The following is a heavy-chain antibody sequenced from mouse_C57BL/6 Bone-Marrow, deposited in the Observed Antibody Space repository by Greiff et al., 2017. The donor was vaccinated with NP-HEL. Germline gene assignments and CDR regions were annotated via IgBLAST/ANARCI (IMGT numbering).Heavy chain of an antibody. Sequence: EVQLMQSEAELVRPGASVKLSCTASGFNIKDDTMHWVKQRPEQGLEWIGWIDPKNGNTEYASKFKGKATITADTSSNTAYLQLSSLTSEDSAVSDGETVDYDDGSWYFDVGGTGTSVTVSA. D-gene: IGHD2-4*01. CDR1: GFNIKDDT. CDR2: IDPKNGNT. CDR3: ETVDYDDGSWYFDV. J-gene: IGHJ1*03. V-gene: IGHV14-4*01.